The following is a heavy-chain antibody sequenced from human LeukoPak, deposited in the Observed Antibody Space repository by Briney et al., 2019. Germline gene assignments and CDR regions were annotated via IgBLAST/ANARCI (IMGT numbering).Heavy chain of an antibody. V-gene: IGHV3-11*04. Sequence: GGSLRLSCAASGFTFSDYYMSWIRQAPGKGLEWLSYISSSGSTIYYADSVKGRFTMSRDNAKNSLYLQMNSPRAEDTAVYYCARSSRELGGYAPWELMPPFDYWGQGTLVTVSS. D-gene: IGHD1-7*01. CDR1: GFTFSDYY. CDR3: ARSSRELGGYAPWELMPPFDY. J-gene: IGHJ4*02. CDR2: ISSSGSTI.